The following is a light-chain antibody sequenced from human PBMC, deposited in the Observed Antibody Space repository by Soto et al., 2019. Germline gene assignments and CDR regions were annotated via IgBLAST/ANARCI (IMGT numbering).Light chain of an antibody. V-gene: IGLV2-14*01. CDR1: GPEVGGYNY. CDR2: EVS. J-gene: IGLJ3*02. Sequence: QSALTQPASVSGSPGQSITLSCTGSGPEVGGYNYLSWYPQYPGEAPKLLIFEVSNRPSGVSDRFSASKSGNTASLIISGLQAEDEAVYYGSSYAGRTLWVFCGGTKLTVL. CDR3: SSYAGRTLWV.